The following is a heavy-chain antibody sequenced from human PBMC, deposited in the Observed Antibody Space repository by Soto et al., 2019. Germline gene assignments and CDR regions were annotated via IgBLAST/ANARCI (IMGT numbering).Heavy chain of an antibody. V-gene: IGHV4-34*01. CDR1: GGSFSGYY. CDR2: INHSGST. CDR3: ARGRRARAPNFDY. Sequence: SETLSLTCAVYGGSFSGYYWSWIRQPPGKGLEWIGEINHSGSTNYNPSLKSRVTISVDTSKNQFSLKLSSVTAADTAVYYCARGRRARAPNFDYWGQGTLVTVSS. J-gene: IGHJ4*02.